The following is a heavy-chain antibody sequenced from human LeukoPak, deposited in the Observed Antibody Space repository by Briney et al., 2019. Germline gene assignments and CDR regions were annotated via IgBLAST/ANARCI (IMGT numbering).Heavy chain of an antibody. J-gene: IGHJ5*02. CDR1: GGSFSGYY. D-gene: IGHD6-19*01. CDR2: INHSGST. V-gene: IGHV4-34*01. CDR3: ARGSGYSSGWYSFYWFDP. Sequence: PSETLSLTCAVYGGSFSGYYWSWIRQPPGKGLEWIGEINHSGSTNYNPSLKSRVTISVDTSKNQFSLKLSSVTAADTAVYYCARGSGYSSGWYSFYWFDPWGQGTLVTVSS.